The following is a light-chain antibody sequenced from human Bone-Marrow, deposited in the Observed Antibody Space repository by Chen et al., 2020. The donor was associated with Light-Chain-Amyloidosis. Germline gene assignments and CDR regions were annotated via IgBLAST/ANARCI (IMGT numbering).Light chain of an antibody. CDR3: MQALQTSFT. CDR1: QSLLHFNGYNY. CDR2: LGS. Sequence: DLVLTQSPLSLPVTPGEPASISCRSSQSLLHFNGYNYLDWYLQKPGQSPQLLIYLGSNRASGVPDRFSGSGSGTEFTLKISRVEAEDVGVYYCMQALQTSFTFGPGTKVDIK. J-gene: IGKJ3*01. V-gene: IGKV2-28*01.